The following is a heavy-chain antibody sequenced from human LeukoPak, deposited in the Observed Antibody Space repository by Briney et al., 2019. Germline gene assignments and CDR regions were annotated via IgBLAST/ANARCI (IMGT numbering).Heavy chain of an antibody. J-gene: IGHJ6*03. CDR1: GFTFSDYY. CDR2: ISSSGSTI. D-gene: IGHD4-11*01. Sequence: GGSLRLSCAASGFTFSDYYMSWIRQAPGKGLEWVSYISSSGSTIYYADSVKGRFTISRDNAKNSLYLQMNSLRAEDTAVYYCARQDYSIFYYYYYMDVWGKGTTVTVSS. V-gene: IGHV3-11*04. CDR3: ARQDYSIFYYYYYMDV.